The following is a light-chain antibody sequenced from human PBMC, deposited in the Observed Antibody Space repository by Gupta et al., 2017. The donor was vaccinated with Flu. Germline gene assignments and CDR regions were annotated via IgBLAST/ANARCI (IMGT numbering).Light chain of an antibody. CDR2: RAS. CDR1: ESISIW. V-gene: IGKV1-5*03. J-gene: IGKJ1*01. Sequence: EIQMTQSPSTLSASVGDRVTLTCRASESISIWLAWYQWKPGKAPQLLIYRASRVEEGVASRFSGSGTETXFTLTIXNRQPDDFATYYCQQESNFIRTFGXGTTVE. CDR3: QQESNFIRT.